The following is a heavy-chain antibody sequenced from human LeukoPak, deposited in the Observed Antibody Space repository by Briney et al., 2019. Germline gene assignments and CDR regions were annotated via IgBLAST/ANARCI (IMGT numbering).Heavy chain of an antibody. Sequence: PSETLSLTCAVYGGSFSNYYWSWIRQTPGKGMERIGEINDSGRTNYNPSLMSRVTVSVDTSKNQFSLRLTSVTATDTAVYYCARRWNYGRNYYNDVWGKGAAVSVSS. V-gene: IGHV4-34*01. CDR3: ARRWNYGRNYYNDV. J-gene: IGHJ6*03. CDR1: GGSFSNYY. D-gene: IGHD1-7*01. CDR2: INDSGRT.